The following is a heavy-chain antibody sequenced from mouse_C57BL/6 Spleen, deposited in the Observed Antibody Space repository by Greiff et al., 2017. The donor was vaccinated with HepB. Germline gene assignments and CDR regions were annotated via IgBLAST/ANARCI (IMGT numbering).Heavy chain of an antibody. CDR2: IDPETGGT. CDR3: TRKLLEGFAY. J-gene: IGHJ3*01. V-gene: IGHV1-15*01. Sequence: VQLQQSGAELVRPGASVTLSCKASGYTFTDYEMHWVKQTPVHGLEWIGAIDPETGGTAYNQKFKGKAILTADTSSSTAYMELRSLTSEDSAVYYCTRKLLEGFAYWGQGTLVTVSA. CDR1: GYTFTDYE. D-gene: IGHD1-1*01.